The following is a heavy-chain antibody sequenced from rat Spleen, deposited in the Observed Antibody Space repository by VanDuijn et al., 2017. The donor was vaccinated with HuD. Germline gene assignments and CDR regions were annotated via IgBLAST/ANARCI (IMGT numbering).Heavy chain of an antibody. CDR2: IGYEGGNT. D-gene: IGHD4-3*01. Sequence: EVQLVESGGGLVQPGRSMKLSCAASGFTFSDYYMAWVRQAPKKGLEWVASIGYEGGNTYYGDSVKGRFTISRDNAENTVYLQMNSLRSEDTATYYCAVSGYGYWGRGVMVTVSS. CDR1: GFTFSDYY. J-gene: IGHJ2*01. CDR3: AVSGYGY. V-gene: IGHV5-22*01.